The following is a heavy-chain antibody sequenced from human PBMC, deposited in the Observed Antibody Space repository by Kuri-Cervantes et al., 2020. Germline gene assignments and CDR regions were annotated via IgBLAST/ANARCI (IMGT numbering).Heavy chain of an antibody. Sequence: SLKISCAASGFTFDDYAMHWVRQAPGKGLGWVSGISWNSGSIGYADSVKGRFTISRDNAKNSLYLQMNSLRAEDTAVYYCARAFGGVYYYYGMDVWGQGTTVTVSS. CDR3: ARAFGGVYYYYGMDV. D-gene: IGHD2-8*02. V-gene: IGHV3-9*01. CDR2: ISWNSGSI. CDR1: GFTFDDYA. J-gene: IGHJ6*02.